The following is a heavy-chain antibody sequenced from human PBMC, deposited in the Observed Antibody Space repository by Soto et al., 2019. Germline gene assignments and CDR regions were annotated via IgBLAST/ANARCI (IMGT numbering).Heavy chain of an antibody. D-gene: IGHD3-10*01. J-gene: IGHJ6*02. Sequence: QVQLVQSGAEVKKPGASVKVSCKASGYTFTGYYMHWVRQAPGQGLEWMGWINPNSGGTSYAQKFQGWVTMTRDTSISTAYMELSRLSFDDMAVYYCARGLRDGSGGFYNPYYYYSMDVWGQGTTVTVSS. CDR1: GYTFTGYY. CDR2: INPNSGGT. V-gene: IGHV1-2*04. CDR3: ARGLRDGSGGFYNPYYYYSMDV.